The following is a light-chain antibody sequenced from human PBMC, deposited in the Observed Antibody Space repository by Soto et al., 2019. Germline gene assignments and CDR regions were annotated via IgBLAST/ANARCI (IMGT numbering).Light chain of an antibody. CDR3: MQSTQLPPT. Sequence: DVVMTQTPLSLSVAPGQPDSVSCKSSQSLLHITGETFLFWSLQKPGQSPQLLIYELSTRVSGVPDRFSGSGSGTDFTLEIIRVETDDVGIYYCMQSTQLPPTFGQGTRLVI. CDR2: ELS. J-gene: IGKJ5*01. V-gene: IGKV2D-29*02. CDR1: QSLLHITGETF.